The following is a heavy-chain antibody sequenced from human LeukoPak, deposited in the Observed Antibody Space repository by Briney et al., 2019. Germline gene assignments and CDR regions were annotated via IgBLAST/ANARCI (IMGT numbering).Heavy chain of an antibody. CDR2: ISSSTNYI. J-gene: IGHJ6*03. V-gene: IGHV3-21*01. CDR3: ARDPYSGSYGNYYYYFMDV. CDR1: GFTFSTYS. D-gene: IGHD1-26*01. Sequence: GGSLRLSCAASGFTFSTYSMNWVRQAPGKGLEWVSSISSSTNYIYYADSVKGRFTISRDNAKNSLYLQMNSLRAEDTAVYYCARDPYSGSYGNYYYYFMDVWGKGTTVTISS.